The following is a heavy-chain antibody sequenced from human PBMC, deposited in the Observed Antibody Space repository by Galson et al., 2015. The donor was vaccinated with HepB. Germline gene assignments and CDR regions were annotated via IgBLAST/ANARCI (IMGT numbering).Heavy chain of an antibody. Sequence: SLRLSCAASGFTFRAYSMNWVRQAPGKGLEWLSSISGDSVYMFYGDSVKARFTISRDNAKNSLYLQIDSLRAEDTAVYFCARGAYPSTVHMIERWGQGALVAVSS. D-gene: IGHD1-1*01. CDR2: ISGDSVYM. CDR1: GFTFRAYS. CDR3: ARGAYPSTVHMIER. V-gene: IGHV3-21*01. J-gene: IGHJ4*02.